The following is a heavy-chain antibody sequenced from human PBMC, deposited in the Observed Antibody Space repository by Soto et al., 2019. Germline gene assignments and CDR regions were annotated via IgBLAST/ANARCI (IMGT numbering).Heavy chain of an antibody. D-gene: IGHD3-9*01. CDR3: ARGGSNDWQVAFDI. V-gene: IGHV4-34*01. CDR1: GGAFSTYY. CDR2: INHSGSN. Sequence: QIQQGGAGLLKPSETLSLTFVVSGGAFSTYYYNWIRQSPGKGLEWIGEINHSGSNNYSPSLKSRVTMSLDTSKNQFSLKLTSVTAADTAVYYCARGGSNDWQVAFDIWGQGTMVTVSS. J-gene: IGHJ3*02.